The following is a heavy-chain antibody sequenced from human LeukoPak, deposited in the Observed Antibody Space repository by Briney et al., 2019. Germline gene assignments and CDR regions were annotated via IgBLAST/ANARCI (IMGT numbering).Heavy chain of an antibody. V-gene: IGHV3-23*01. CDR1: GFTFSSYD. CDR3: AKSRGDYGDFLDY. D-gene: IGHD4-17*01. Sequence: PGGSVRLSCEASGFTFSSYDMRWVRQAPGKGLEWVSAISGSGGSTYYADSVKGRFTISRDNSKNTLYLQMDSLRAEDTAVYYCAKSRGDYGDFLDYWGQGTLVTVSS. CDR2: ISGSGGST. J-gene: IGHJ4*02.